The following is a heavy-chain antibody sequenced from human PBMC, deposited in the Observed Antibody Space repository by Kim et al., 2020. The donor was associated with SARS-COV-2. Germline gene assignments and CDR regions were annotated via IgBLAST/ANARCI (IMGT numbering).Heavy chain of an antibody. J-gene: IGHJ4*02. V-gene: IGHV4-4*07. Sequence: SETLSLTCTVSGGSISDFYWSWIRQPAGKGLEWIGRIYSTGTINYNPSLRSRVTLSVDTPNNQFSLKMNSVTAADTAVYFCARGLGATYSFDYWGQGTL. CDR2: IYSTGTI. CDR1: GGSISDFY. D-gene: IGHD1-26*01. CDR3: ARGLGATYSFDY.